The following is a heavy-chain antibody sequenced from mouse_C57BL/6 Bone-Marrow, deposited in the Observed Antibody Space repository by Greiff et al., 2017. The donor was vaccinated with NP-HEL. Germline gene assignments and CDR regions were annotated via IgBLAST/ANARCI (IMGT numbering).Heavy chain of an antibody. D-gene: IGHD1-1*01. CDR2: IDPNSGGT. J-gene: IGHJ4*01. CDR3: ARAHYYGSPHYYAMDY. Sequence: QVQLQQPGAELVKPGASVKLSCKASGYTFTSYWMHWVKQRPGRGLEWIGRIDPNSGGTKYNEKFKSKATLTVDKPSSTAYMQLSILTSEDSAVYYCARAHYYGSPHYYAMDYWGQGTSVTVSS. CDR1: GYTFTSYW. V-gene: IGHV1-72*01.